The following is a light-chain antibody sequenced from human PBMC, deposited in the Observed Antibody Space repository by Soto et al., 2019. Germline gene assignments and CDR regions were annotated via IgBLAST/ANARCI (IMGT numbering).Light chain of an antibody. J-gene: IGKJ1*01. CDR2: DAS. V-gene: IGKV1-5*01. CDR3: QQYNSYSGT. Sequence: DIQMTQSPSTLSASVGDRVTITCRASQSISSWLAWYQQKPGKAPKVLIYDASSLESGVSSRFSGSGSGTEFTLTISSLQPEDFATYFCQQYNSYSGTSGQGTKVDIK. CDR1: QSISSW.